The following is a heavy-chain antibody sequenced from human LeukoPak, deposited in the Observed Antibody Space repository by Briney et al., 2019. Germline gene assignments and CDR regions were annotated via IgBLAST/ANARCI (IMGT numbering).Heavy chain of an antibody. CDR3: ASPIAAAGTAWFDH. D-gene: IGHD6-13*01. J-gene: IGHJ5*02. CDR2: IYYSGST. Sequence: SETLSLTCTVSGGSISSYYWSWIRQPPGKGLEWIGYIYYSGSTNYNPSLKSRVTISVDTSKNQFSLKLSSVTAADTAVYYCASPIAAAGTAWFDHWGQGTLVTVS. CDR1: GGSISSYY. V-gene: IGHV4-59*08.